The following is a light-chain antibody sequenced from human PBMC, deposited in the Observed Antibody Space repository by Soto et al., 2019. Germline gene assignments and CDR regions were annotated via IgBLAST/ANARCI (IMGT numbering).Light chain of an antibody. J-gene: IGLJ1*01. CDR1: SSNIGNNY. CDR2: ENN. Sequence: QSVLTQPPSVSAAPGQKVTISCSGSSSNIGNNYVSWYQQLPGTAPKLLIYENNKRPSGIPDRFSGSKSGTSATLGITGLQTGDEADYYCGTWDSSLSAYVRGTGTKVTVL. CDR3: GTWDSSLSAYV. V-gene: IGLV1-51*02.